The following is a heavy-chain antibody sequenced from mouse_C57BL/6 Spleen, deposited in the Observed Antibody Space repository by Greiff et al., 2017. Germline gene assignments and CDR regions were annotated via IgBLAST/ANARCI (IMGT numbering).Heavy chain of an antibody. D-gene: IGHD2-4*01. CDR2: ISYDGSN. V-gene: IGHV3-6*01. CDR3: AGYYDYHSGYFDV. Sequence: EVHLVESGPGLVKPSQSLSLTCSVSGYSITSGYYWNWIRQFPGNLQEWMGYISYDGSNNYNPSFKNQISITPDTSSNQFFLKLNSVTTVDTATYYCAGYYDYHSGYFDVWGTGTTVTVSS. J-gene: IGHJ1*03. CDR1: GYSITSGYY.